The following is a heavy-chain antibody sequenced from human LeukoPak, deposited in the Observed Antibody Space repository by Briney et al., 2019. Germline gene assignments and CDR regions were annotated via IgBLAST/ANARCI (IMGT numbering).Heavy chain of an antibody. J-gene: IGHJ6*02. V-gene: IGHV4-30-4*01. CDR3: ARGVPHYGMDV. CDR1: GGSISSGDYY. CDR2: IYYSGST. Sequence: SETPSLTCTVSGGSISSGDYYWSWIRQPPGKGLEWIGYIYYSGSTYYNPSLKSRVTISVDTSKNQFSLKLSSVTAADTAVYYCARGVPHYGMDVWGQGTTVTVSS.